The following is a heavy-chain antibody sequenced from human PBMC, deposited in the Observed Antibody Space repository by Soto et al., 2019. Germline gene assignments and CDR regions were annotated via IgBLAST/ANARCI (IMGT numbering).Heavy chain of an antibody. D-gene: IGHD4-4*01. Sequence: ALVKVSCKASGYPFSDNQIHWLRRAPGQGLEWMGRINPKSDDTNYAQKFQGRVTMTRDTSIDTAYLELTGLTSDDRATYYCARKHSLDYIRWGLDPWGQGTLVTVSS. J-gene: IGHJ5*02. CDR1: GYPFSDNQ. CDR3: ARKHSLDYIRWGLDP. V-gene: IGHV1-2*02. CDR2: INPKSDDT.